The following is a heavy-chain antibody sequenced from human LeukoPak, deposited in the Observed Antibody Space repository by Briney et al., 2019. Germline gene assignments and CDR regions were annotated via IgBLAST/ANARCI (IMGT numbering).Heavy chain of an antibody. D-gene: IGHD3-9*01. CDR1: GFTFSSHW. V-gene: IGHV3-7*01. CDR3: ATHGYSELRYFDWSTNE. CDR2: IEEDGSEK. J-gene: IGHJ4*02. Sequence: GGSLRLSCVVSGFTFSSHWMSWVRQAPGKGLKWVANIEEDGSEKYYVDSVKGRFTISRDNAKKSLYLQMDSLRAEDTAVYYCATHGYSELRYFDWSTNEWGQGTLVTVSS.